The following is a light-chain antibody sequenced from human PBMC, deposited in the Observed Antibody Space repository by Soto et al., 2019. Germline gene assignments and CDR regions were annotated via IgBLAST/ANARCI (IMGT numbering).Light chain of an antibody. CDR1: RNINNW. CDR2: RAS. J-gene: IGKJ1*01. V-gene: IGKV1-5*03. Sequence: DIQMTQSPSTLSASVRDRVTITCRASRNINNWLAWYQQKPGKAPNLLIYRASSLESGVPSRFGGSGSGTEFTLTISSLQPDDFATYYCQHYDSYYGTFGQGTKVEFK. CDR3: QHYDSYYGT.